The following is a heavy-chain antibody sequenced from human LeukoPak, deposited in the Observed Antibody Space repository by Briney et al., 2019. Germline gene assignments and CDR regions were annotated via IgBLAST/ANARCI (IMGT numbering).Heavy chain of an antibody. CDR1: GFTFSSYW. CDR3: ARQTPSDYYYYYGMDV. CDR2: INSDGSST. D-gene: IGHD4-23*01. V-gene: IGHV3-74*01. J-gene: IGHJ6*02. Sequence: HSGGSLRLSCAASGFTFSSYWMHWVRQAPGKGLVWVSRINSDGSSTSYADSVKGRFTISRDNAKNTLYLQMNSLRAEDTAVYYCARQTPSDYYYYYGMDVWGQGTTVTVSS.